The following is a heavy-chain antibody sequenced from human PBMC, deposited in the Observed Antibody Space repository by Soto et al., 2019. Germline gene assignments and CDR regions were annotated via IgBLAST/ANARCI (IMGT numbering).Heavy chain of an antibody. V-gene: IGHV4-59*01. CDR1: AASFSKYY. Sequence: PSVTLSLTCTVSAASFSKYYWTWIRQPPGKGLEWIGYVYFNGNTNYNPSLKRRVSISIDTSKNQISLTLNSVTAADTAVYYCASVTLGSVVLANWGQGTLVTVSS. CDR2: VYFNGNT. J-gene: IGHJ4*02. CDR3: ASVTLGSVVLAN. D-gene: IGHD1-26*01.